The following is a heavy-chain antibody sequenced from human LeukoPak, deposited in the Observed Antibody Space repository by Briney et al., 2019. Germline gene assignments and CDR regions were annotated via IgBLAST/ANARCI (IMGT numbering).Heavy chain of an antibody. J-gene: IGHJ4*02. D-gene: IGHD1-26*01. CDR1: GFTFSNYW. CDR3: ARGVGATGF. Sequence: GGSLRLSCAASGFTFSNYWMYWVRQAPGKGLVWVSSINTDGSSTSYADSVKGRFTISRDNSKNTVYLQMNSLRAEDTAVYYCARGVGATGFWGQGTLVTVSS. CDR2: INTDGSST. V-gene: IGHV3-74*01.